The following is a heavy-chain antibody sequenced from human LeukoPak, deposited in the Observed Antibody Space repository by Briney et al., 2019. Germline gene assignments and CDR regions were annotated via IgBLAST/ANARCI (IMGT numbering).Heavy chain of an antibody. J-gene: IGHJ4*02. CDR2: LNPTGGSA. CDR1: GSTFTSNY. Sequence: ASVKVSCKASGSTFTSNYMHWVRQAPGQGLGWMGILNPTGGSASYAQKFQGRLTMTRDTSTSTVYMELSSLRSEDTAVYYCAREMGATSFDYWGQGTLVTVSS. CDR3: AREMGATSFDY. V-gene: IGHV1-46*01. D-gene: IGHD1-26*01.